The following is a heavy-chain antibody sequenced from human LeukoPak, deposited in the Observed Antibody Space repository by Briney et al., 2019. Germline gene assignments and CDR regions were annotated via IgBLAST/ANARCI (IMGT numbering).Heavy chain of an antibody. D-gene: IGHD6-6*01. CDR2: MNPNSGNT. J-gene: IGHJ4*02. CDR3: ARGANLGVGSSSGISGY. Sequence: ASVKVSCKASGGTFSSYAINWVRQATGQGLEWMGWMNPNSGNTGYAQKFQGRVTITRNTSISTAYMELSSLRSEDTAVYYCARGANLGVGSSSGISGYWGQGTLVTVSS. V-gene: IGHV1-8*03. CDR1: GGTFSSYA.